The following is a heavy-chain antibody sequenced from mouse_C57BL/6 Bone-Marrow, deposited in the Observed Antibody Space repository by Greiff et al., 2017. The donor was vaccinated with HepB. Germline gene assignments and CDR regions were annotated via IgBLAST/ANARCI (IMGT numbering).Heavy chain of an antibody. CDR1: GFSLTSYG. Sequence: QVHVKQSGPGLVQPSQSLSITCTVSGFSLTSYGVHWVRQSPGKGLEWLGVIWSGGSTDYNAAFISRLSISKDNSKSQVFFKMNRLQADDTAIYYCARNEGDWDYAMDYWGQGTSVTVSS. J-gene: IGHJ4*01. CDR3: ARNEGDWDYAMDY. CDR2: IWSGGST. V-gene: IGHV2-2*01. D-gene: IGHD4-1*01.